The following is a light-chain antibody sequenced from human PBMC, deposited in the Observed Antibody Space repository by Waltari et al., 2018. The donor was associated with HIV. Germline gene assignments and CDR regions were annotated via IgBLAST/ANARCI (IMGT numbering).Light chain of an antibody. J-gene: IGKJ1*01. CDR3: MQALQTPT. Sequence: DIVMTQSPLSLPVTPGEPASISCRSSQSLLHSNGYNYLDWYLQKPGQSPQLLILLGSNRDSGVPDRFSGSGSGTDFTLKISRVEAEDVGVYYCMQALQTPTFGQGTKVEIK. CDR2: LGS. V-gene: IGKV2-28*01. CDR1: QSLLHSNGYNY.